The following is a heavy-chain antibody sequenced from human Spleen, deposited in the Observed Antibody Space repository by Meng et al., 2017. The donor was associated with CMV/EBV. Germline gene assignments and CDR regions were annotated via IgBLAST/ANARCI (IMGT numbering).Heavy chain of an antibody. J-gene: IGHJ5*02. Sequence: GSLGLSCTVSSGSISSSGYYCGWIRQPPGKGLEWIGSIYYSGSTYYNPSLKSRVTISVDTSKNHFSLKLTSVTAADTAVYYCARRRKQGGFDPWGQGTLVTVSS. CDR2: IYYSGST. CDR1: SGSISSSGYY. CDR3: ARRRKQGGFDP. V-gene: IGHV4-39*02.